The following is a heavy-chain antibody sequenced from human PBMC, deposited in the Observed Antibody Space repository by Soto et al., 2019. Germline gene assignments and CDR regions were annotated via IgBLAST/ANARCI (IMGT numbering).Heavy chain of an antibody. CDR3: ARVVEALGHWFDP. CDR1: GSTFTSYG. V-gene: IGHV1-18*01. Sequence: QVQLVQSGGAVKKPGASVKVSCKASGSTFTSYGSILVRQAPGQGLEWMGRISAYNGNTNYAQKLQVRVTMTTDTSTSTAYMELRSLRSDDTAVYYCARVVEALGHWFDPWGQGTLVAVAS. J-gene: IGHJ5*02. D-gene: IGHD2-15*01. CDR2: ISAYNGNT.